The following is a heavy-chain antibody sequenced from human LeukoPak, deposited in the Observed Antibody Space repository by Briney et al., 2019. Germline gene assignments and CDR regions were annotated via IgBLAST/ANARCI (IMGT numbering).Heavy chain of an antibody. CDR3: ARQDDDFAYFDY. D-gene: IGHD3-16*01. CDR1: HGSVSFSSYF. J-gene: IGHJ4*02. V-gene: IGHV4-39*01. CDR2: IDYSGIT. Sequence: PSETLSLTCTVYHGSVSFSSYFWGWIRQPPGKGLQWLGTIDYSGITYYNVSLKSRVTISVDRSKSQISLQLTSVTATDTAVYYCARQDDDFAYFDYWGQGTQVTVSS.